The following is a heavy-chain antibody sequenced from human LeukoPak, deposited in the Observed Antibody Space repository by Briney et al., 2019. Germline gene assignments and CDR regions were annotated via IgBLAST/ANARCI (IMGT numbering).Heavy chain of an antibody. J-gene: IGHJ4*02. CDR2: ISSSSSYI. CDR3: ATRGEELQFDN. D-gene: IGHD1-7*01. V-gene: IGHV3-21*01. CDR1: GFTFSSYS. Sequence: PGGSLRLSCAASGFTFSSYSMNWVRHAPGKGLEWVSSISSSSSYIYYADSVKGRFTISRDNAKNSLYLQMSSLRAEDTAVYYCATRGEELQFDNWGQGTLVTVSS.